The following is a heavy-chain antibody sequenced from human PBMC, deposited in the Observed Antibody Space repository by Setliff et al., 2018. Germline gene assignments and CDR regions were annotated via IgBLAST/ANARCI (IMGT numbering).Heavy chain of an antibody. CDR1: GGTFSSYA. D-gene: IGHD3-9*01. J-gene: IGHJ3*02. Sequence: SVKVSCKASGGTFSSYAISWVRQAPGQGFEWMGGIIPILGIANYAQKFQGRVTITADESTSTAYMELSSLRSEDTAVYYCARDPSPRYDILTGYAPMGAFDIWGQGTMVTVSS. CDR3: ARDPSPRYDILTGYAPMGAFDI. V-gene: IGHV1-69*10. CDR2: IIPILGIA.